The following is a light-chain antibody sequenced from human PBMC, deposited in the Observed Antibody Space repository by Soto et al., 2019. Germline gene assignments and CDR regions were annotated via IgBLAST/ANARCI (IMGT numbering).Light chain of an antibody. CDR2: KAS. CDR3: QPYDSYPWT. CDR1: QSISSW. V-gene: IGKV1-5*03. Sequence: DIQMTQSPSTLSASVGDRVTITCRASQSISSWLAWYQQKPGKAPKLLIYKASSLESGVQSRFIGSGSGTEFTLNISSLQPDDFATYYCQPYDSYPWTFGLGTKVEIK. J-gene: IGKJ1*01.